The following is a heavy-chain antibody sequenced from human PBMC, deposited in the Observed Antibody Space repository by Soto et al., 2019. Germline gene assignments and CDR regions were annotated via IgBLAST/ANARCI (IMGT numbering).Heavy chain of an antibody. CDR2: ISYDGSNK. V-gene: IGHV3-30-3*01. CDR1: GFTFSSYA. Sequence: GGSLRLSCAASGFTFSSYAMHWVRQAPGKGLEWVAVISYDGSNKYYADSVKGRFTISRDNSKNTLYLQMNSLRAEDTAVYYCARDTRIAVAGHKAPLDYYYYYGMDVWGQGTTVTVSS. CDR3: ARDTRIAVAGHKAPLDYYYYYGMDV. J-gene: IGHJ6*02. D-gene: IGHD6-19*01.